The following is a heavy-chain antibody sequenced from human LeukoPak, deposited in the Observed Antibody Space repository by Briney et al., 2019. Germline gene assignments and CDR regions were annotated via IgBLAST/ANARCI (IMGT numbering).Heavy chain of an antibody. CDR3: ARRRKNGPAKYYFDY. V-gene: IGHV4-4*02. CDR1: GGPISGTNW. CDR2: ISLAGQT. J-gene: IGHJ4*02. Sequence: PSGTLSLTCGVSGGPISGTNWLSWVRQPPGQGLEWIGEISLAGQTNYNPSLNGRVTISVDTSKNQFSLKLSSVTAADTAVYYCARRRKNGPAKYYFDYWGQGTLVTVSS. D-gene: IGHD3-10*01.